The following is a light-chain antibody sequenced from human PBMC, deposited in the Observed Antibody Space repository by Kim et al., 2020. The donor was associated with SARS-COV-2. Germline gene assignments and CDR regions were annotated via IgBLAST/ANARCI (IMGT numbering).Light chain of an antibody. CDR2: EDN. Sequence: GKTLTTSCTRSRGSIASNYAQWYQQRPGSAPTPVIYEDNQRPSGVPDRFSGSIDSSSTSASLTISGLKTEDEADYYCQSYDSSNQVFGGGTQLTVL. J-gene: IGLJ3*02. CDR3: QSYDSSNQV. CDR1: RGSIASNY. V-gene: IGLV6-57*03.